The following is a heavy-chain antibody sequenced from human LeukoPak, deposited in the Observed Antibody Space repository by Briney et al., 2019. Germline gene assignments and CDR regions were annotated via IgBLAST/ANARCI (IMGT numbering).Heavy chain of an antibody. CDR2: IFYTGRS. J-gene: IGHJ4*02. V-gene: IGHV4-34*12. CDR1: GGSFSGYY. CDR3: ARVTGYMIEDYFDY. Sequence: SETLSLTCAVYGGSFSGYYWSWIRQPPGKGLECIGSIFYTGRSYYNPSLKRRVTISVDTSKNQFSLKLSSVTAADTAVYYCARVTGYMIEDYFDYWGQGTLVTVSS. D-gene: IGHD3-22*01.